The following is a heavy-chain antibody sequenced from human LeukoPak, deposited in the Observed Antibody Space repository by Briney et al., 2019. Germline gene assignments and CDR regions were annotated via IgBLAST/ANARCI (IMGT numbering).Heavy chain of an antibody. CDR1: GYTFTGYY. CDR2: ISAYNGNT. CDR3: ARDLQLHYYYYMDV. J-gene: IGHJ6*03. D-gene: IGHD1-7*01. V-gene: IGHV1-18*04. Sequence: ASVKVSCKASGYTFTGYYMHWVRQAPGQGLEWMGWISAYNGNTNYAQKLQGRVTMTTDTSTSTAYMELRSLRSDDTAVYYCARDLQLHYYYYMDVWGKGTTVTVSS.